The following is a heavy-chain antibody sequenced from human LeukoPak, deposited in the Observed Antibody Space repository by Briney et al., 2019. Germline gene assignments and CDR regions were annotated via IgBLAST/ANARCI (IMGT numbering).Heavy chain of an antibody. CDR2: IYCSGST. J-gene: IGHJ3*02. Sequence: SPTLSLTCTVSVGSISSGDYYWSWIRQPPATGLEWIGYIYCSGSTYYNPAPKSRVTRSVHTPKNQPPLKPSSAPAADTAVYYCARDGRRMVRGVRTKAAFDIWGQGTMVTVSS. D-gene: IGHD3-10*01. CDR3: ARDGRRMVRGVRTKAAFDI. CDR1: VGSISSGDYY. V-gene: IGHV4-30-4*01.